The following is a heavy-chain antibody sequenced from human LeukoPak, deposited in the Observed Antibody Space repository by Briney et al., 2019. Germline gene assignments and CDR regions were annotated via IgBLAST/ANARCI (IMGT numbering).Heavy chain of an antibody. Sequence: GGSLRLSCAASGFTFSDYYMSWIRQAPGKGLEWVSYISSSSSYTNYAGSVKGRFTISRDNAKNSLYLQMNSLRAEDTAVYYCARAWDDSSGYRTFDYWGQGTLVTVSS. CDR2: ISSSSSYT. J-gene: IGHJ4*02. CDR1: GFTFSDYY. CDR3: ARAWDDSSGYRTFDY. D-gene: IGHD3-22*01. V-gene: IGHV3-11*06.